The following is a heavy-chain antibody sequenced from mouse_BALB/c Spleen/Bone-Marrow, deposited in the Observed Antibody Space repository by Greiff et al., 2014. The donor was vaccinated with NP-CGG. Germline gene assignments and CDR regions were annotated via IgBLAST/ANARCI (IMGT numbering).Heavy chain of an antibody. CDR2: INPSTGYT. D-gene: IGHD1-2*01. Sequence: VKLVESGAELAKPGASVKMSCKASGYTFTSYWMHWVKQRPGQGLEWIGYINPSTGYTEYNQKFKDKATLTADKSSSTAYMQLSSLTSEDSAVYYCARRGTTALDYWGQGTTLTVSS. CDR1: GYTFTSYW. CDR3: ARRGTTALDY. J-gene: IGHJ2*01. V-gene: IGHV1-7*01.